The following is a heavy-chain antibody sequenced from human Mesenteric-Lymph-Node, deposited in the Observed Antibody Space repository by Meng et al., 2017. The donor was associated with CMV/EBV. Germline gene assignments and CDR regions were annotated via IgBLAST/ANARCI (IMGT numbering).Heavy chain of an antibody. V-gene: IGHV3-23*01. D-gene: IGHD2-8*01. J-gene: IGHJ5*02. CDR3: ARDNGARFDP. Sequence: GESLKISCAASGFTFSNFAMTWVRQAPRKGLEWVSGIGGSGTRTYYGDSVKGRFTIYRDNSKNILYLQMDSLRAEDTAVYYCARDNGARFDPWGQGTLVTVSS. CDR2: IGGSGTRT. CDR1: GFTFSNFA.